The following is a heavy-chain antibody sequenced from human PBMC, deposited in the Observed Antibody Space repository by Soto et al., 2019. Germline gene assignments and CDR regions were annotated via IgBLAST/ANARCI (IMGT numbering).Heavy chain of an antibody. CDR3: ARASAAAAPYYFDY. CDR2: IYHSGST. Sequence: SETLSLTCAVSGGSISSSNWRSWVRQPPGKGLEWIGEIYHSGSTNYNPSLKSRVTISVDKSKNQFSLKLSSVTAADTAVYYCARASAAAAPYYFDYWGQGTLVTVSS. V-gene: IGHV4-4*02. D-gene: IGHD6-13*01. CDR1: GGSISSSNW. J-gene: IGHJ4*02.